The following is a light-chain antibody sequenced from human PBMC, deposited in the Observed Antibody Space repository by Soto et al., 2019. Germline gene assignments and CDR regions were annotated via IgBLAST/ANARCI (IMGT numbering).Light chain of an antibody. CDR1: SSNIGTGYD. V-gene: IGLV1-40*01. CDR2: GNS. Sequence: QSVLTQPPSVSGAPGQRVTISGTGSSSNIGTGYDVHWYQQLPGTAPKLLIYGNSNRPSGVPDRFSGSKSGTSASLAITGLQAEDEADYYCQSYDSNLSVVFGGGTKVTVL. J-gene: IGLJ2*01. CDR3: QSYDSNLSVV.